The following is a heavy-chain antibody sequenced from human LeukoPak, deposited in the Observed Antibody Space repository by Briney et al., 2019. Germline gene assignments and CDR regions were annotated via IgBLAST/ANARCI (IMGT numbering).Heavy chain of an antibody. J-gene: IGHJ4*02. CDR2: INGDGSST. CDR3: ARDLSPAHC. V-gene: IGHV3-74*01. CDR1: GFTFDDYA. D-gene: IGHD2/OR15-2a*01. Sequence: GGSLRLSCAASGFTFDDYAMHWVRRAPGKGLVWVSRINGDGSSTSYAESVKGRFTISRDNAKNTLYLQMNSLRAEDTAVYYCARDLSPAHCWGQGTLVTVSS.